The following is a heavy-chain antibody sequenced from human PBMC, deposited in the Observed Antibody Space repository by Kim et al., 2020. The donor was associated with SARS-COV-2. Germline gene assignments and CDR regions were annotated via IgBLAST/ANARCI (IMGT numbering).Heavy chain of an antibody. D-gene: IGHD6-13*01. J-gene: IGHJ4*02. CDR2: ISSSSSYT. CDR1: GFTFSDYY. Sequence: GGSLRLSCAASGFTFSDYYMSWIRQAPGKGLEWVSYISSSSSYTNNADSVKGRFTISRDNAKNSLYLHMNSMRAEDTAVYYCASHYSSSWYYYCGQGILV. V-gene: IGHV3-11*03. CDR3: ASHYSSSWYYY.